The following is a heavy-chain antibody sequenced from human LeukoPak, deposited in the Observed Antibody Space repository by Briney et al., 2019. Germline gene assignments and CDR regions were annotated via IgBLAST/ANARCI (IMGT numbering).Heavy chain of an antibody. CDR2: IIPIFGTA. CDR1: GGTFSSYA. D-gene: IGHD2-2*01. J-gene: IGHJ5*02. Sequence: GASVKVSCKASGGTFSSYAISWVRQAPGQGLEWMGGIIPIFGTANYAQKFQGRVTITADESTSTAYMELSSLRSEDTAVYYCARGGILVPAAVNWFDPWGQGTLVTVSS. CDR3: ARGGILVPAAVNWFDP. V-gene: IGHV1-69*13.